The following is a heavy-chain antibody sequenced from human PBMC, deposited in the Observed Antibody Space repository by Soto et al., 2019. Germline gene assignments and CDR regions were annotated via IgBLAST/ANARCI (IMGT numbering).Heavy chain of an antibody. CDR1: GFTFDDYA. D-gene: IGHD2-15*01. J-gene: IGHJ3*02. V-gene: IGHV3-9*01. Sequence: GGSLRLSCAASGFTFDDYAMHWVRQAPGKGLEWVSGISWNSGSIGYADSLKGRFTISRDNAKNSLYLQMNSLRAEDTALYYCAKDFAATLDAFDIWGQGTMVTVSS. CDR2: ISWNSGSI. CDR3: AKDFAATLDAFDI.